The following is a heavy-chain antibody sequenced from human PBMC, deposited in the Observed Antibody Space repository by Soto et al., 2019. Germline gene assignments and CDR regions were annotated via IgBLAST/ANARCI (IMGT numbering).Heavy chain of an antibody. CDR3: ARELAWHYDY. CDR2: ISGSGTTI. V-gene: IGHV3-48*03. CDR1: GFTFSSSE. J-gene: IGHJ4*02. D-gene: IGHD1-7*01. Sequence: DVQLVESGGGLVQPGGSLRLSCAASGFTFSSSEMNWVRQAPGKGLEWVSYISGSGTTIYYAASVKGRFTISRDNAKNSLYLQMNCLRAEDTAVYYCARELAWHYDYWGQGTLVTVSS.